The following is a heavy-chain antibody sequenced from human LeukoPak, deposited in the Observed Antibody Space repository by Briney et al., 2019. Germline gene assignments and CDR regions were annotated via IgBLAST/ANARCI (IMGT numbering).Heavy chain of an antibody. CDR2: IYYSGST. D-gene: IGHD1-26*01. V-gene: IGHV4-59*08. CDR1: GGSISSYY. CDR3: ARLRSGGSYRGYYFDY. J-gene: IGHJ4*02. Sequence: SETLSLTCTVSGGSISSYYWSWIRQPPGKGLEWIGYIYYSGSTNYNPSLKSRVTISVDTSKNQFSLKLSSVTAADTAVYYCARLRSGGSYRGYYFDYWGQGTLVTVSS.